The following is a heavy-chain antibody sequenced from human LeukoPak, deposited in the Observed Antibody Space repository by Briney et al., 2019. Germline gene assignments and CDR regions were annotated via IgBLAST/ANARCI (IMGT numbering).Heavy chain of an antibody. CDR2: ISWDGGST. Sequence: GESLRLSCAASGFTFDDYAMHWVRQAPGKGLEWVSLISWDGGSTYFADSVTGRFTISRDNSKNSLYLQMNSLRVEGTALYYCAKEIAAAGPRYYGMDVWGQGTTVTVSS. J-gene: IGHJ6*02. CDR1: GFTFDDYA. D-gene: IGHD6-13*01. V-gene: IGHV3-43D*03. CDR3: AKEIAAAGPRYYGMDV.